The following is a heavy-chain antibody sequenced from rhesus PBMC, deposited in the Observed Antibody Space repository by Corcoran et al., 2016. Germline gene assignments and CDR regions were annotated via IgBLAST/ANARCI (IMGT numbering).Heavy chain of an antibody. CDR3: ARRCSYSGIDD. CDR2: ISGSSGIP. CDR1: GYFISSGYN. D-gene: IGHD5-24*01. J-gene: IGHJ4*01. Sequence: QVQLQESGPGLVKPSETLSLTCAVSGYFISSGYNWGWIHQPPGKGLEYIGYISGSSGIPYYNPSPNSRVTISKDTSNNQFSLKLSSVTAADASVYYCARRCSYSGIDDWGQGVLVTVSS. V-gene: IGHV4-99*01.